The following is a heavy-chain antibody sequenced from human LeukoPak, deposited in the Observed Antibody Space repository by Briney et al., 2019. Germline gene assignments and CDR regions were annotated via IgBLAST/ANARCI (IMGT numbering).Heavy chain of an antibody. D-gene: IGHD4-23*01. Sequence: GGSLRLSCAASGFTFSSYSMNWVRQAPGKGLEWVANIKEDGSAEDYVDSVKGRFAISRDNAKNSLYLQMNSLRAEDTAIYYCARDPFGWNSCDSWGQGTLVTVSS. CDR3: ARDPFGWNSCDS. CDR2: IKEDGSAE. V-gene: IGHV3-7*01. CDR1: GFTFSSYS. J-gene: IGHJ5*01.